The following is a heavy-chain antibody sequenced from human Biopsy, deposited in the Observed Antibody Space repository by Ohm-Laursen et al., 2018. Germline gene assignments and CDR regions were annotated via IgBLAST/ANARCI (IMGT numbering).Heavy chain of an antibody. J-gene: IGHJ4*02. CDR3: ARLGSGDYFPTFFDF. D-gene: IGHD5-12*01. CDR2: IYYSGST. Sequence: GTLSLTCTVTGGSISRSSYYWDWIRQPPGKGLEWIGSIYYSGSTYYNPSLKSRVTISVDTSKNQFSLKLSSVTAADTAVYYCARLGSGDYFPTFFDFWGQGALVTVSS. V-gene: IGHV4-39*07. CDR1: GGSISRSSYY.